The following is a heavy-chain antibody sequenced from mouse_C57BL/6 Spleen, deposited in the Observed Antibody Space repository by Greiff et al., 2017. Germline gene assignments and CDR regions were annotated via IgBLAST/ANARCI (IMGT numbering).Heavy chain of an antibody. J-gene: IGHJ3*01. CDR2: ISDGGSYT. V-gene: IGHV5-4*03. CDR3: ARFYDGYSWFAY. CDR1: GFTFSSYA. Sequence: EVKLVESGGGLVKPGGSLKLSCAASGFTFSSYAMSWVRQTPEKRLEWVATISDGGSYTYYPDNVKGRFTISRDNAKNNLYLQMSHLKSEDTAMYYCARFYDGYSWFAYWGQGTLVTVSA. D-gene: IGHD2-3*01.